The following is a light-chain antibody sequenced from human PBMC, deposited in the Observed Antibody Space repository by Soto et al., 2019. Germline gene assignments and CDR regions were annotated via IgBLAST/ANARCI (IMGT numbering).Light chain of an antibody. J-gene: IGKJ1*01. CDR1: QSIRTY. CDR3: QQNYNSEGT. V-gene: IGKV3-11*01. CDR2: AAS. Sequence: EIVLTQSPATLSLSPGDRATLSCSDSQSIRTYVNWFQQTPGQPPRLXIYAASTRVTGIPATISGSGSGAEFSLTISSLEPEDSAVYYCQQNYNSEGTFGPGTKVDIK.